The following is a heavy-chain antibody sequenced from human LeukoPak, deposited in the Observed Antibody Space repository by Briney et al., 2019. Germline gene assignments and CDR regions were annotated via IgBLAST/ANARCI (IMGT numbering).Heavy chain of an antibody. Sequence: PGGSLRLSCAASGFTFSSYEMNWVRQAPGKGLEWVSYISSSGSTIYYADSVKGRFTISRDNAKNSLYLQMNSLRAEDTAVYYCARPDIVASEYFDYWGQGTLVTVSS. CDR1: GFTFSSYE. CDR2: ISSSGSTI. D-gene: IGHD5-12*01. CDR3: ARPDIVASEYFDY. J-gene: IGHJ4*02. V-gene: IGHV3-48*03.